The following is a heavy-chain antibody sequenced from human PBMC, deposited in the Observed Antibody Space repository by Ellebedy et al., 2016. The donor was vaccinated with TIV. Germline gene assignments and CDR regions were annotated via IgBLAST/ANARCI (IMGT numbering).Heavy chain of an antibody. J-gene: IGHJ4*02. CDR3: ARKGLPDY. Sequence: GESLKISXAASGFTFSTYWMSWVRQAPGKGLEWVANIKQDGSEIYYVDSAKGRFTISRDNAKNPLYLQMNSLRAEDTPVYYCARKGLPDYWGQGTLVTVSS. V-gene: IGHV3-7*01. CDR1: GFTFSTYW. CDR2: IKQDGSEI.